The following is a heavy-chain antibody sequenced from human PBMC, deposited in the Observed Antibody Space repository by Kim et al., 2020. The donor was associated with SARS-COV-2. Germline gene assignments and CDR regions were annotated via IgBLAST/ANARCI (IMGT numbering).Heavy chain of an antibody. CDR2: ISHDGSNK. CDR3: ASPRSLYYYDRTFDY. J-gene: IGHJ4*01. Sequence: GGSLRLSCAASGFTFSSYAMHWVRQAPGKGLEWVAVISHDGSNKYYADSVKGRFTISRDNSKNTLYLQMNSLRAEDTAVYYCASPRSLYYYDRTFDYWG. D-gene: IGHD3-22*01. V-gene: IGHV3-30*04. CDR1: GFTFSSYA.